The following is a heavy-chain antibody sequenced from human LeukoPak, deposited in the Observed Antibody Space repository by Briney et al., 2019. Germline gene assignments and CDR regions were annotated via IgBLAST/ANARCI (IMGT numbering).Heavy chain of an antibody. CDR3: ARDPYSSQEVFDY. CDR2: ISYDGSNK. V-gene: IGHV3-30-3*01. CDR1: GFTFSSYA. Sequence: GGSLRLSCAASGFTFSSYAMHWVRQAPGKGLEWVAVISYDGSNKYYADSVKGRFTISRDNSKNTLYLQMNSLRAEDTAVYYCARDPYSSQEVFDYWGQGTLVTVSS. D-gene: IGHD6-13*01. J-gene: IGHJ4*02.